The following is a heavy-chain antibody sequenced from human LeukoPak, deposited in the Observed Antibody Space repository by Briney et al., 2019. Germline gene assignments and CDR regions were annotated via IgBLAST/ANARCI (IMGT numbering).Heavy chain of an antibody. J-gene: IGHJ4*02. V-gene: IGHV3-49*04. CDR1: GFTFGDYA. CDR3: TRALYCSGGSCWPFDY. Sequence: GRSLRLSCTASGFTFGDYAMSWVRQAPGKGLEWVGFIRSKAYGGTTEYAASVKGRFTISRDDSKSIAYLQMNSLKTADTAVYYCTRALYCSGGSCWPFDYWGQGTLVTVSS. CDR2: IRSKAYGGTT. D-gene: IGHD2-15*01.